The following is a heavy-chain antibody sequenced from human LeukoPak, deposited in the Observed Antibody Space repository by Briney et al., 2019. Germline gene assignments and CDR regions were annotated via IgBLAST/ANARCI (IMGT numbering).Heavy chain of an antibody. J-gene: IGHJ3*02. Sequence: SETLSLTCTVSGVSISSYYWSWVRQPPGEGLEWLGYIYYSGSTNYNPSLKSRVTISVDTSKNQFPLKLSSVTAADTAVYYCARHRAYSSSRAFDIWGQGTMVTVSS. CDR3: ARHRAYSSSRAFDI. D-gene: IGHD2-21*01. V-gene: IGHV4-59*08. CDR2: IYYSGST. CDR1: GVSISSYY.